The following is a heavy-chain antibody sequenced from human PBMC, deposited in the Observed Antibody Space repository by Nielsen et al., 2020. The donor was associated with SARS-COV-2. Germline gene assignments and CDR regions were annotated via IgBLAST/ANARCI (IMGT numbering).Heavy chain of an antibody. CDR2: NWFSGETV. D-gene: IGHD5-24*01. CDR1: GFTFRTFG. V-gene: IGHV3-33*08. CDR3: AKSRDGHNHGLS. Sequence: GESLKISCVGSGFTFRTFGMHWVRQAPGKGLECVAVNWFSGETVYNGDSVKGRFTISRDNSKNTLFLQINRLRVEDTAVYYCAKSRDGHNHGLSWGQGALVTVSS. J-gene: IGHJ5*02.